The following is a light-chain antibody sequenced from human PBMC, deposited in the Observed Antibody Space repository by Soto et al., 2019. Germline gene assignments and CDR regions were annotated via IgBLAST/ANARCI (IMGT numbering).Light chain of an antibody. V-gene: IGLV6-57*04. CDR2: EDN. Sequence: NFMLTQPHSVSESPGKTVTISCTRSSGRITSNYVQWYQQRPGSAPTTVIYEDNQRPSGVPDRFSGSIDSSTNSASLTISGLKTEDGADYYCQSYDSINLWVLGGGTKLTV. J-gene: IGLJ3*02. CDR3: QSYDSINLWV. CDR1: SGRITSNY.